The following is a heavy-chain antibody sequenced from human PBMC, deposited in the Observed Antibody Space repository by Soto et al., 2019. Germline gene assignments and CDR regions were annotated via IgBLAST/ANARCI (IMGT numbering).Heavy chain of an antibody. CDR1: GFTFSSYS. J-gene: IGHJ4*02. V-gene: IGHV3-21*01. D-gene: IGHD6-13*01. CDR3: AILDSSSWYLGDY. Sequence: PGGSLRLSCAASGFTFSSYSMNWVRQAPGKGLEWVSSISSSSSYIYYADSVKGRFTISRDNAKNSLYLQMNSLRAEDTAVYYCAILDSSSWYLGDYWGQGTLVTVSS. CDR2: ISSSSSYI.